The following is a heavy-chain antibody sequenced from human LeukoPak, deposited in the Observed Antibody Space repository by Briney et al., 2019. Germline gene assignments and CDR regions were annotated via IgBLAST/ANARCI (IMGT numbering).Heavy chain of an antibody. CDR1: GFTFSSYA. V-gene: IGHV3-64*01. CDR2: ISSNGGST. CDR3: AKEMLLSYYYYGMDV. Sequence: GGSLRLSCAASGFTFSSYAMHWVRQAPGKGLEYVSAISSNGGSTYYANSVKGRFTISGDNSKNTLYLQMNSLRAEDTAVYYCAKEMLLSYYYYGMDVWGQGTTVTVSS. D-gene: IGHD2-21*01. J-gene: IGHJ6*02.